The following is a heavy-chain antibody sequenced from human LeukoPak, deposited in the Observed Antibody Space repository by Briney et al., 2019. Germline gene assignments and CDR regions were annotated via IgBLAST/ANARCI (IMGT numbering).Heavy chain of an antibody. CDR2: IVVGSGNT. CDR1: GFTFTSSA. J-gene: IGHJ5*02. CDR3: ARVPRYCSSTSCYESLLWFDP. Sequence: SVKVSCKASGFTFTSSAVQWVRQARGQRLEWIGWIVVGSGNTNYAQKFQERVTITRDMSTSTAYMELSSLRSEDTAVYYCARVPRYCSSTSCYESLLWFDPWGQGTLVTVSS. D-gene: IGHD2-2*01. V-gene: IGHV1-58*01.